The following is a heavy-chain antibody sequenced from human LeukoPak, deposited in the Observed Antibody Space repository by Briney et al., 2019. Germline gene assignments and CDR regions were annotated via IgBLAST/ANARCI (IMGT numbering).Heavy chain of an antibody. J-gene: IGHJ4*02. D-gene: IGHD3-10*01. V-gene: IGHV1-69*05. Sequence: SAKVSCKASGGTFSSYAISWVRQAPGQGLEWMGGIIPIFGTANYAQKFQGRVTITTDESTSTAYMELSSLRSEDTAVYYCARVLRTYYYGSGPYYFDYWGQGTLVTVSS. CDR1: GGTFSSYA. CDR3: ARVLRTYYYGSGPYYFDY. CDR2: IIPIFGTA.